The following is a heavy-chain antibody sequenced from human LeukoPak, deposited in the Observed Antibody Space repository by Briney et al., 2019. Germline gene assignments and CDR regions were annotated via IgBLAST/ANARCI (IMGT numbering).Heavy chain of an antibody. Sequence: GGSLTLSYAPSGFTFSIYAMSSARHPPGKGLECVSAIGASDGYTEHAASVKGRFTISRDNSKKTLYLQVRSLRAEDTAIYYCGRDPNGGYIGVFDFGGEGTLVTVSS. CDR3: GRDPNGGYIGVFDF. V-gene: IGHV3-23*01. J-gene: IGHJ3*01. CDR1: GFTFSIYA. D-gene: IGHD4-17*01. CDR2: IGASDGYT.